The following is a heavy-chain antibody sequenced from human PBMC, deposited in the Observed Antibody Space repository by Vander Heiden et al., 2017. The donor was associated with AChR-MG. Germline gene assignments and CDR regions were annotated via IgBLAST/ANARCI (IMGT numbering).Heavy chain of an antibody. D-gene: IGHD5-12*01. V-gene: IGHV3-30-3*01. CDR3: ARAYSHYQGGYDCCWFDP. CDR2: KSYDGCNK. Sequence: QVQLVEPGGGVVQPGRSRRLSGAASGFTFSSYAFHWVRQAPGKWLECVAVKSYDGCNKYYADSVKGRFTISSDNSKNTLFLQMNSLRAEDTAVYYCARAYSHYQGGYDCCWFDPWGQGTLVTVSS. CDR1: GFTFSSYA. J-gene: IGHJ5*02.